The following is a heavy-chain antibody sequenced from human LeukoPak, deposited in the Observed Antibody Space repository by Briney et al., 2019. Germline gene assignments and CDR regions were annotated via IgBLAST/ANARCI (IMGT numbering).Heavy chain of an antibody. CDR2: IKQDGSEK. D-gene: IGHD3-22*01. V-gene: IGHV3-7*05. CDR1: GFTFSSYW. Sequence: GGSLRLSCAASGFTFSSYWMSWVRQAPGKGLEWVANIKQDGSEKYYVDSVKGRFTISRDNAKNSLYLQMNSLRAEDTAVYYCARFTVDYYDSSGYYPGFDYWGQGTLVTVSS. J-gene: IGHJ4*02. CDR3: ARFTVDYYDSSGYYPGFDY.